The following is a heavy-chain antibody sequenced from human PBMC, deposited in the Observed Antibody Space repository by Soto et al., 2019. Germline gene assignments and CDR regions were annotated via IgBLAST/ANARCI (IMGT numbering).Heavy chain of an antibody. V-gene: IGHV3-23*01. CDR1: GCNFISYA. CDR3: AKGNSWSPALVLDI. Sequence: GGSLRLSCAASGCNFISYAMNWVRQAPGKGLEWVSAISGSGGSTYYADSVKGRFTISRDSSKNTLYLQMNSLRAEDTAVYYCAKGNSWSPALVLDIWGQGTMVTVSS. D-gene: IGHD1-7*01. CDR2: ISGSGGST. J-gene: IGHJ3*02.